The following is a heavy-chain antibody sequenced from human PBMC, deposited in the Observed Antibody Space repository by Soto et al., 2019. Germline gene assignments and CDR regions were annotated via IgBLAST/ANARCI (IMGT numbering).Heavy chain of an antibody. J-gene: IGHJ6*02. Sequence: QLQLQESGPGLVKPSETLSLTCTVSGGSISSSSYYWGWIRQPPGKGLEWIGSIYYSGSTYYNPSLESLVTISVDTSKNQFSLKLSSVTAADTAVYDCAGHREPYYSYVMAVWVQGTTVTVSS. D-gene: IGHD1-26*01. CDR2: IYYSGST. V-gene: IGHV4-39*01. CDR1: GGSISSSSYY. CDR3: AGHREPYYSYVMAV.